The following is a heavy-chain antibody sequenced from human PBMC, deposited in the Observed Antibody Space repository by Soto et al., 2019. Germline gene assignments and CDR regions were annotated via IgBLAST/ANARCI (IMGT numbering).Heavy chain of an antibody. D-gene: IGHD6-19*01. J-gene: IGHJ4*02. V-gene: IGHV3-7*04. Sequence: EVQLVESGGGLVQPGGSLRLSCAASGFTFSSYWMSWVRQAPGKGLEWVANIKQDGSETYYVDSVKGRFTISRDNAKNSLYLQMNSLRVEATAVYYCVGGSGLLQTDWGQGTLVTVSS. CDR2: IKQDGSET. CDR3: VGGSGLLQTD. CDR1: GFTFSSYW.